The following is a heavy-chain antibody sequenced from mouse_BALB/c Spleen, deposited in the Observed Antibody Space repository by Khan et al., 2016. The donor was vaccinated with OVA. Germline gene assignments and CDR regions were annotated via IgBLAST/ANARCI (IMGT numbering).Heavy chain of an antibody. J-gene: IGHJ3*01. CDR3: ATRYDSPFAY. V-gene: IGHV14-3*02. D-gene: IGHD2-3*01. CDR1: GFTIKDSY. Sequence: VQLQQSGAELIKPGASVKLSCTASGFTIKDSYIHWVKERPEQGPEWIGRIDPANGDTKYDPKFQGKATITADTSSNTAYLQRSSLTSEDTAVYYWATRYDSPFAYWGQGTLVTVSA. CDR2: IDPANGDT.